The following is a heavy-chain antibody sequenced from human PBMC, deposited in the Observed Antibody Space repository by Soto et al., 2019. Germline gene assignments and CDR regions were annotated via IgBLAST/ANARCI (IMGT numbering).Heavy chain of an antibody. Sequence: SETLSLTCTVSGGSISSGDYYWSWIRQPPGKGLEWIGYIYYSGSTYYNPSLKSRVTISVDTSKNQFSLKLSSVTAADTAVYYCARVNLGYDYVWGSYRYIDYWGQGTLVTVSS. CDR3: ARVNLGYDYVWGSYRYIDY. D-gene: IGHD3-16*02. CDR2: IYYSGST. CDR1: GGSISSGDYY. V-gene: IGHV4-30-4*01. J-gene: IGHJ4*02.